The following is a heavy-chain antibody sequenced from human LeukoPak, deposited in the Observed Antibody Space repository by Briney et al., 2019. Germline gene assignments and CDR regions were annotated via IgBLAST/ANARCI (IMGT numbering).Heavy chain of an antibody. CDR1: GFTFSIFW. CDR2: INQDGSEK. J-gene: IGHJ5*02. CDR3: ARDLYSGAYFGWLDP. D-gene: IGHD1-26*01. V-gene: IGHV3-7*01. Sequence: GGSLRLSCAASGFTFSIFWMRWVRQAPGKGLEWVANINQDGSEKYYVDSVKGRFTISRDSSKNTLYLQMISLRPEDTAVYYCARDLYSGAYFGWLDPWGQGTLVTVSS.